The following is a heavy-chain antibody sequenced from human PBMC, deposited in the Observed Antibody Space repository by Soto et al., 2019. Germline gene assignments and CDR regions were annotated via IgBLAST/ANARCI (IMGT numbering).Heavy chain of an antibody. J-gene: IGHJ6*03. CDR2: INSDGSST. CDR1: GFTFSSYW. D-gene: IGHD3-3*01. V-gene: IGHV3-74*01. Sequence: LRLSCAASGFTFSSYWMHWVRQAPGKGLVWVSRINSDGSSTSYADSVKGRFTISRDNAKNTLYLQMNSLRAEDTAVYYCARDTSERITIFYYYYYMDVWGKGTTVTVSS. CDR3: ARDTSERITIFYYYYYMDV.